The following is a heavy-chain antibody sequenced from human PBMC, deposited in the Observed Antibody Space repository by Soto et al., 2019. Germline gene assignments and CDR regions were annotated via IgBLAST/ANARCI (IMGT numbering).Heavy chain of an antibody. J-gene: IGHJ6*03. Sequence: SETLSLTCTVSGGSISSYYWSWIRQPPGKGLEWIGYIYYSGSTNYNPSLKSRVTISVDTSKNQFSLKLSSVTAADTAVYYCARNGPTPPSFWSGYYTHYYYYMDVWGKGTTVTVSS. CDR1: GGSISSYY. D-gene: IGHD3-3*01. V-gene: IGHV4-59*01. CDR2: IYYSGST. CDR3: ARNGPTPPSFWSGYYTHYYYYMDV.